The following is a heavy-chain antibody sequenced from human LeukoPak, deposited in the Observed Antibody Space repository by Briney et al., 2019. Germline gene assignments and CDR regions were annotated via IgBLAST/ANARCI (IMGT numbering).Heavy chain of an antibody. Sequence: SETLSFTCSVSGYSISSGKFWGWIRQSPGKGLEWIGSIYHNGPTNYNPSLKSRVALSIDTSKNQFSLKLSPVTAADTAIYYCTRMDYWGQGILVTVSP. V-gene: IGHV4-38-2*02. CDR2: IYHNGPT. J-gene: IGHJ4*02. D-gene: IGHD2-2*03. CDR3: TRMDY. CDR1: GYSISSGKF.